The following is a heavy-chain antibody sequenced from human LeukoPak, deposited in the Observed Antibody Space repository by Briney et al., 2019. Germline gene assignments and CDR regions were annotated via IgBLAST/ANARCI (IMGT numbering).Heavy chain of an antibody. J-gene: IGHJ6*02. CDR3: ASRYCSSTSCYAASYYYYGMDV. D-gene: IGHD2-2*01. CDR2: ISGSGGST. V-gene: IGHV3-23*01. CDR1: GFTFSSYA. Sequence: GGSLRLSCAASGFTFSSYAMSWVRQAPGKGLEWVSAISGSGGSTYYADSVKGRFTISRDNSKNTLYLQMNSLRAEDTAVYYCASRYCSSTSCYAASYYYYGMDVWGQGTTVTVSS.